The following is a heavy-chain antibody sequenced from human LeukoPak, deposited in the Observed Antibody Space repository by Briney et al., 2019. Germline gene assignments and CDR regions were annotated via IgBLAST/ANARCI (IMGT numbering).Heavy chain of an antibody. CDR2: ISYDGSNK. Sequence: GGSLRLSCAASGFTFSSYGIHWVRQAPGKGLEWVAVISYDGSNKYYADSVKGRFTISRDNSKNTLYLQMNSLRAEDAAVYYCAKPAKTDYADYWGQGILVSVSS. J-gene: IGHJ4*02. D-gene: IGHD1-14*01. V-gene: IGHV3-30*18. CDR1: GFTFSSYG. CDR3: AKPAKTDYADY.